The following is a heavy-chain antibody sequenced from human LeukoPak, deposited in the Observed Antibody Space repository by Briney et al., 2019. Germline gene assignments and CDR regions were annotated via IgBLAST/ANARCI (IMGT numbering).Heavy chain of an antibody. J-gene: IGHJ4*02. CDR2: ISGSGGGT. V-gene: IGHV3-23*01. Sequence: GGSLRLSCAASGFTFSSYAMSWVRQAPGTGLEWVSSISGSGGGTYYTDSGQGRLSMSRDNSKNTLSLQMNSLRTENTTLYYCTKDELGAAAQSDYWGQGDLVTVSS. D-gene: IGHD6-13*01. CDR3: TKDELGAAAQSDY. CDR1: GFTFSSYA.